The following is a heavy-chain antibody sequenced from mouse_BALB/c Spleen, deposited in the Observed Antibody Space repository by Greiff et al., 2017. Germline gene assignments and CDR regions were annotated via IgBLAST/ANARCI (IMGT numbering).Heavy chain of an antibody. CDR1: GFSLTSYG. CDR2: IWAGGST. Sequence: VKVVESGPGLVAPSQSLSITCTVSGFSLTSYGVHWVRQPPGKGLEWLGVIWAGGSTNYNSALMSRLSISKDNSKSQVFLKMNSLQTDDTAMYYCAIYYRYDLYYAMDYWGQGTSVTVSS. D-gene: IGHD2-14*01. J-gene: IGHJ4*01. CDR3: AIYYRYDLYYAMDY. V-gene: IGHV2-9*02.